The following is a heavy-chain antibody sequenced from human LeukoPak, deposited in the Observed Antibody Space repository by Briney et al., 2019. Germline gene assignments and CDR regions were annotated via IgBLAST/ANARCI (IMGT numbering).Heavy chain of an antibody. CDR2: INHSGST. Sequence: GSLRLSCAASGFTFSSYAMSWVRQPPGKGLEWIGEINHSGSTNYNPSLKSRVTISVDTSKNQFSLKLSSVTAADTAVYYCAGGTYYYDSSGYRNWFDPWGQGTLVTVSS. CDR3: AGGTYYYDSSGYRNWFDP. J-gene: IGHJ5*02. CDR1: GFTFSSYA. D-gene: IGHD3-22*01. V-gene: IGHV4-34*08.